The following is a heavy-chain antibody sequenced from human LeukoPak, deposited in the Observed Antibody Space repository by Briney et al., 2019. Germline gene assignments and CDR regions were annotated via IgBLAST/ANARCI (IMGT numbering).Heavy chain of an antibody. CDR3: ASALWFGYLDY. Sequence: GGSLRLSCAASGFTFSSYGMHWVRQAPGKGLEWVAAISYDGSKRYYADSVKGRFTISRDNSKNTVYLQMDSLRAEDTAVYYCASALWFGYLDYWGQGTLVTVSS. V-gene: IGHV3-30*04. D-gene: IGHD3-10*01. CDR1: GFTFSSYG. CDR2: ISYDGSKR. J-gene: IGHJ4*02.